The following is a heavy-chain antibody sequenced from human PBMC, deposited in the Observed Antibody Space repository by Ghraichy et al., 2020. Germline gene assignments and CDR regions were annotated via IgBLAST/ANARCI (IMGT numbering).Heavy chain of an antibody. CDR2: INWDGANT. J-gene: IGHJ4*02. CDR1: EFTFNDYA. Sequence: GGSLRLSCAASEFTFNDYAMVWVRQRQGKGLEWVSFINWDGANTYYADSVKGRFTASRDNGINSLYLHMTGLRPEDTGLYFCARRAATLVHFDSWGQGTAVTVSS. V-gene: IGHV3-43D*04. CDR3: ARRAATLVHFDS. D-gene: IGHD3-10*01.